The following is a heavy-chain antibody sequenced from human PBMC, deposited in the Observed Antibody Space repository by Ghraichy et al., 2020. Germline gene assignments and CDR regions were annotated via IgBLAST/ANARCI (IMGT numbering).Heavy chain of an antibody. V-gene: IGHV4-4*07. CDR2: IYISGYT. Sequence: SETLSLTCTVSGGSINNFYWNWIRQPAGKGLEWIGRIYISGYTNYNPSFTSRVTLSVDTSKNQFSLKLRSVTAADTAVYYCARDAPYDEVMTGQRGPAACALWGQGTTVTVSS. CDR1: GGSINNFY. D-gene: IGHD3-9*01. J-gene: IGHJ3*01. CDR3: ARDAPYDEVMTGQRGPAACAL.